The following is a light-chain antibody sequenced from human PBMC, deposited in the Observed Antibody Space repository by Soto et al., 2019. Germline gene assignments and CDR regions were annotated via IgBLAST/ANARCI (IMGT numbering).Light chain of an antibody. J-gene: IGKJ4*01. CDR3: LQGYTTPPLT. Sequence: DIQMTQSPSSLSASVGDRVTITCRASQSISNYLSRYQHKPGIAPKLLIYAASTLQSGVPSRFSGSGSGTDFTLTISSLQFEDFATYYCLQGYTTPPLTFGGGTKVEIK. CDR2: AAS. V-gene: IGKV1-39*01. CDR1: QSISNY.